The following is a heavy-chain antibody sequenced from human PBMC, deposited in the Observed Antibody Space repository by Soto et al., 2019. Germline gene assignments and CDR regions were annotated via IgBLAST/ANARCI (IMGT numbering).Heavy chain of an antibody. CDR3: ATLGEEYDYIWGSYRNPFDY. CDR1: GFTFSSYA. J-gene: IGHJ4*02. CDR2: ISGSGGST. Sequence: GGSLRLSCAASGFTFSSYAMSWVRQAPGKGLEWVSAISGSGGSTYYADSVKGRFTISRDNSKNTLYLQMNSLRAEDTAVYYCATLGEEYDYIWGSYRNPFDYWGQGTLVTVSS. V-gene: IGHV3-23*01. D-gene: IGHD3-16*02.